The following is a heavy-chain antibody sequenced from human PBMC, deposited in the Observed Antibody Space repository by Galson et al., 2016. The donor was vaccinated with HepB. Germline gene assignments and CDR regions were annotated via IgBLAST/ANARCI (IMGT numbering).Heavy chain of an antibody. CDR2: IYYSGST. CDR1: GGSTAGYY. CDR3: ARGKLLEAFDL. J-gene: IGHJ3*01. Sequence: SETLSLTCTVSGGSTAGYYWSWIRQAPGKGLEWIAYIYYSGSTNYNPSLRSRVTISIDPSKRQFFLQLRSVTAADTARYFCARGKLLEAFDLWGRGTMVTVSS. D-gene: IGHD3-10*01. V-gene: IGHV4-59*01.